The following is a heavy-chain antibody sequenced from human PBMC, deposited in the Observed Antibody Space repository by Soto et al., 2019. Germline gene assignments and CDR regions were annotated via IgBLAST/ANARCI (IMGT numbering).Heavy chain of an antibody. CDR3: ARGNCSGDTCFFGGTH. V-gene: IGHV3-74*01. CDR1: GFTFSDHW. D-gene: IGHD2-21*02. CDR2: INSGGSRT. Sequence: EVQLAESGGVLVQPGGSLRLSCVASGFTFSDHWMHWVRQAPGKGLVWVSRINSGGSRTNYADSVKCRFTISRDNAKNTLYLEMNSLSVEDTAVYYCARGNCSGDTCFFGGTHWGRGTLVTVSS. J-gene: IGHJ4*02.